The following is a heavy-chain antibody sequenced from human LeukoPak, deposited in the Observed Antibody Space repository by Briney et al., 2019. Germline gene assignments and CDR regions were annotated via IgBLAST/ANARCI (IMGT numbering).Heavy chain of an antibody. Sequence: PSETLSLTCGVSGGSFSGRYWNWIRQRPGEGLEWIGDINNRGSTSYNPSLKSAVTISVDPSKNQFSLKVHSVTAADTAIYYCARDRFCSDGVCFKGTFDFWGLGTLVIVSP. CDR1: GGSFSGRY. D-gene: IGHD2-8*01. J-gene: IGHJ4*02. CDR2: INNRGST. V-gene: IGHV4-34*01. CDR3: ARDRFCSDGVCFKGTFDF.